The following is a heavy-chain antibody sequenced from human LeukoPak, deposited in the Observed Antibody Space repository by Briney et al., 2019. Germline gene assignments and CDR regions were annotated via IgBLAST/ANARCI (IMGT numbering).Heavy chain of an antibody. V-gene: IGHV3-66*02. Sequence: GGSLRLSCAPSGLTASSNYMGWVRPAPGRGLEWVSVNYRGGSTYYAESVKGRFTISGDNSKNTLYFQMDSLRAEDTAVYCCTRVDYYDSSGYLPWGQGTLVTVSS. CDR2: NYRGGST. CDR3: TRVDYYDSSGYLP. J-gene: IGHJ5*01. D-gene: IGHD3-22*01. CDR1: GLTASSNY.